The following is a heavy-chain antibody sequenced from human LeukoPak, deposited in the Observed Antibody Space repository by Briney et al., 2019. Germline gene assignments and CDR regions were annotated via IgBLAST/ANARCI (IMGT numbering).Heavy chain of an antibody. CDR2: IYSGGST. J-gene: IGHJ4*02. CDR3: ARSASAYSATPFDY. Sequence: GGSLRLSCAASGFTVSSNYMSWVRQAPGKGLEWVSVIYSGGSTYYADSVKGRLTISRDNSKNTLYLQMNSLRAEDTAVYYCARSASAYSATPFDYWGQGTLVTVSS. CDR1: GFTVSSNY. V-gene: IGHV3-66*01. D-gene: IGHD2-21*01.